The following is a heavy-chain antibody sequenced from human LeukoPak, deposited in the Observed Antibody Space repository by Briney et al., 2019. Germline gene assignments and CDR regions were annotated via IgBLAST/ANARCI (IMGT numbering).Heavy chain of an antibody. CDR1: GFTFSSYA. J-gene: IGHJ3*02. Sequence: GSLRLSCAASGFTFSSYAMRWVRQAPGKGLEWVSAISGSGGSTYYADSVKGRFTISRDNSKNTLYLQMNSLRAEDTAVYYCARVRYYYDSSGYLRLDAFDIWGQGTMVTVSS. D-gene: IGHD3-22*01. V-gene: IGHV3-23*01. CDR2: ISGSGGST. CDR3: ARVRYYYDSSGYLRLDAFDI.